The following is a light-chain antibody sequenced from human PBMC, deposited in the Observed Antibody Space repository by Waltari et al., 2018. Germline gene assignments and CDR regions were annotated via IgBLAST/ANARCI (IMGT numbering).Light chain of an antibody. CDR2: AVN. J-gene: IGLJ2*01. CDR3: SSYAGSDNFVV. V-gene: IGLV2-8*01. CDR1: SSDVGIYDW. Sequence: HSALTQPPSASGSPGQSVTISCTGTSSDVGIYDWVSWYQQHPGKAPKLIIFAVNKGPSGVLDRFSGSKSGNTASLTIAGLQPEDEANYYCSSYAGSDNFVVFGGGTKLTVL.